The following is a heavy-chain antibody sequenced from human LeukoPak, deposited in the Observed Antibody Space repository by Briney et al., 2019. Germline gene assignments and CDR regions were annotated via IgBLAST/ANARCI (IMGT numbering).Heavy chain of an antibody. CDR1: RFTFNSYA. CDR3: AKEFVRDPSDRITMVRGVDY. Sequence: PGGSLRLSCAASRFTFNSYAMSWVRQAPGKGLEWVSAISGSGGSTYYADSVKGRFTISRDNSKNTLYLQMNSLRAEDTAVYYCAKEFVRDPSDRITMVRGVDYWGQGTLVTVSS. J-gene: IGHJ4*02. D-gene: IGHD3-10*01. V-gene: IGHV3-23*01. CDR2: ISGSGGST.